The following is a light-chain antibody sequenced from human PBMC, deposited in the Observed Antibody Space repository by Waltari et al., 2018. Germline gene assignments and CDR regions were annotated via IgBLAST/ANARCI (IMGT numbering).Light chain of an antibody. CDR2: DSS. V-gene: IGKV3-11*01. CDR1: QSVSSY. J-gene: IGKJ2*01. Sequence: EIVLTQSPATLSLSPGERATLSCRASQSVSSYLAWYQHKPGQAPRLLIYDSSTRPTGIPARFSGSGSGTDFTLTISSLEPEDFAVYYCQLRTNWPSYTFGRGTKLEIK. CDR3: QLRTNWPSYT.